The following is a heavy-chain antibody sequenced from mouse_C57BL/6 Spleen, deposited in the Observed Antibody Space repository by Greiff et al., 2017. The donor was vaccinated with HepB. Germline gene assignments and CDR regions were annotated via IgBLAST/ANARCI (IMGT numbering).Heavy chain of an antibody. V-gene: IGHV1-55*01. Sequence: VQLQQPGAELVKPGASVKMSCKASGYTFTSYWITWVKQRPGQGLEWIGDIYPGSGSTNYNEKFKSKATLTVDKSSSTAYMQLSSLTSEDSAVYFCAREGPLKTAQATGFAYWGQGTLVTVSA. D-gene: IGHD3-2*02. CDR1: GYTFTSYW. CDR3: AREGPLKTAQATGFAY. J-gene: IGHJ3*01. CDR2: IYPGSGST.